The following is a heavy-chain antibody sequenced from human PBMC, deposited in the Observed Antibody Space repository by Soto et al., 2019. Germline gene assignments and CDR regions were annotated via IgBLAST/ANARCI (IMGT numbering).Heavy chain of an antibody. D-gene: IGHD2-21*02. J-gene: IGHJ6*02. CDR1: GFTFSSFW. V-gene: IGHV3-74*01. CDR2: INSDGSST. CDR3: ARPPLAIVVVTAIDYYYGMDV. Sequence: GGSMRLSCGAAGFTFSSFWMHWVSQDPGKGLVWVSRINSDGSSTSYADSVKGRFTISRDNAKNTLYLQMNSLRAEDTAVYYCARPPLAIVVVTAIDYYYGMDVWGQGTTVTVSS.